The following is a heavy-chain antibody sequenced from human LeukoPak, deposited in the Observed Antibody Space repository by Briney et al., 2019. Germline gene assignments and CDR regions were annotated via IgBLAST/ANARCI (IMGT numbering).Heavy chain of an antibody. CDR3: AGHHPRNTVDF. D-gene: IGHD2/OR15-2a*01. CDR1: GGSISSYY. J-gene: IGHJ4*02. V-gene: IGHV4-59*08. CDR2: ISDIGSI. Sequence: KASETLSLTCTVCGGSISSYYWSWIRQPQGKGLEWIAYISDIGSINYNPSLKSRVTISLDTSKNQFSLKLSSVTAADTAVYYCAGHHPRNTVDFWGQGTLVTVSS.